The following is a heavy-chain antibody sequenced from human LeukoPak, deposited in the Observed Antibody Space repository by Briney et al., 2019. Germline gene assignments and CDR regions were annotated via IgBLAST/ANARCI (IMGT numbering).Heavy chain of an antibody. D-gene: IGHD2-15*01. CDR3: ARGSTGFSGGRSANYYYYYGMDV. CDR2: ISGSGGST. V-gene: IGHV3-23*01. Sequence: GGSLRLSCAASGFTFSSYAMSWVRQAPGKGLEWVSAISGSGGSTYYADSVKGRFTISRDNSKNTLYLQMNSLRAEDTAVYYCARGSTGFSGGRSANYYYYYGMDVWGQGTTVTVSS. CDR1: GFTFSSYA. J-gene: IGHJ6*02.